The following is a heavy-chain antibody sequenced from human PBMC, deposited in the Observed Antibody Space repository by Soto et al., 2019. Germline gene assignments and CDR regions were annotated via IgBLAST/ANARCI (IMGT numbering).Heavy chain of an antibody. CDR2: INAGNGNT. V-gene: IGHV1-3*01. CDR3: ARYGPGYDILTGYRETNWFDP. J-gene: IGHJ5*02. Sequence: GASVKVSCKASGYTFTSYAMHWVRQAPGQRLEWMGWINAGNGNTKYSQKFQGRVTITRDTSASTACMELSSLRSEDTAVYYCARYGPGYDILTGYRETNWFDPWGQGTLVTVSS. CDR1: GYTFTSYA. D-gene: IGHD3-9*01.